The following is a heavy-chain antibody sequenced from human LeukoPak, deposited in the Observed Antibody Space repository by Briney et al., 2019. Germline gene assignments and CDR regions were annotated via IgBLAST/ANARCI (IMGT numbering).Heavy chain of an antibody. CDR2: IIPLFGTP. Sequence: SVKVSCKAFGCTFSSYAISWVRQAPGQGLEWMGGIIPLFGTPNYAQKFQGRVTITADESTNTAYMKLSSLKASDTAMYCCARRKDYGDCVGWFDPWGQGTLVTVSS. D-gene: IGHD4-17*01. CDR3: ARRKDYGDCVGWFDP. V-gene: IGHV1-69*13. J-gene: IGHJ5*02. CDR1: GCTFSSYA.